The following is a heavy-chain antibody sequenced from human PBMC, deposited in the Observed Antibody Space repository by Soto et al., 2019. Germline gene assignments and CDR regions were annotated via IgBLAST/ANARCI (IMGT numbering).Heavy chain of an antibody. CDR2: ISDSGDNT. CDR3: AKAATYCSSASCLRPANPDV. D-gene: IGHD2-2*01. V-gene: IGHV3-23*04. Sequence: VQLVESGGGLVQPGGSLRLSCAASGFTFSSYAMCWVRQPPGKGLEWVSAISDSGDNTYYADSVKGRFTISRDNSKNTLFLQMNSLTADDTAVYYCAKAATYCSSASCLRPANPDVWGQGTTVTVSS. CDR1: GFTFSSYA. J-gene: IGHJ6*02.